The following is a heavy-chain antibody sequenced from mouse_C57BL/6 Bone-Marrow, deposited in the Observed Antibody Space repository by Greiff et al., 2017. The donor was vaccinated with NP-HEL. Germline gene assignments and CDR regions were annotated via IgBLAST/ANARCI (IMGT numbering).Heavy chain of an antibody. CDR1: GFSLTSYG. V-gene: IGHV2-4*01. CDR2: IWSGGST. D-gene: IGHD1-1*01. J-gene: IGHJ3*01. Sequence: VQLQESGPGLVQPSQSLSITCTVSGFSLTSYGVHWVRQPPGKGLEWLGVIWSGGSTDYNAAFISRLSISKDNSKSQVFFKMNSLQADDTAIYYCAKCPNYYGSSYAFAYWGQGTLVTVSA. CDR3: AKCPNYYGSSYAFAY.